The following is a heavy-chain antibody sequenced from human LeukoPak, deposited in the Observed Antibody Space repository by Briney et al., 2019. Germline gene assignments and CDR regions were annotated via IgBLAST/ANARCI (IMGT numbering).Heavy chain of an antibody. CDR2: IKKDGSET. CDR3: ARDRGLGSNAWYFPLDF. V-gene: IGHV3-7*01. D-gene: IGHD6-13*01. J-gene: IGHJ4*02. CDR1: GFIFSIYW. Sequence: AGSLRLSRAASGFIFSIYWMSWVRQVPGKGLEWVGNIKKDGSETYYVDSVKGRFIISRDNAKNSLFLQMNSLRAEDTAVYYCARDRGLGSNAWYFPLDFWGQGTLVTVSS.